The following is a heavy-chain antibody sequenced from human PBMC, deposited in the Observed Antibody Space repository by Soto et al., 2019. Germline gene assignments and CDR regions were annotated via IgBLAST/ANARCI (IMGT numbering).Heavy chain of an antibody. J-gene: IGHJ5*01. V-gene: IGHV3-30-3*01. CDR1: GFTFSSYA. D-gene: IGHD2-15*01. CDR3: ARDRGLGYCSGGSCSTAAYWFDS. Sequence: GGSLRLSCAASGFTFSSYAMHWVRQAPGKGLEWVAVISNNRSDIYYADSVKGRLIISRDNAKNSLYLQMNSLRAEDTAVYYCARDRGLGYCSGGSCSTAAYWFDSWGQGTLVTVSS. CDR2: ISNNRSDI.